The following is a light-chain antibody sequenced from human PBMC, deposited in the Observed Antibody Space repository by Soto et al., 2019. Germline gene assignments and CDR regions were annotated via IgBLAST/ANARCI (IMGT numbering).Light chain of an antibody. CDR2: NNN. J-gene: IGLJ2*01. CDR3: AAWDDSLNGVV. Sequence: QSVLTQPPSASGTPGQRVTISCSGSSSNIGSYTVNWYQQLPGTAPKLLMYNNNQRPSGVPGRFSGSKSGTSASLAISGLQSEDEADYYCAAWDDSLNGVVFGGGTKVTVL. V-gene: IGLV1-44*01. CDR1: SSNIGSYT.